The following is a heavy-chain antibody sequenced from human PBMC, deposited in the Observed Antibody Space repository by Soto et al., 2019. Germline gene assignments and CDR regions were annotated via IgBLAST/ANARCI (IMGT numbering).Heavy chain of an antibody. D-gene: IGHD6-6*01. J-gene: IGHJ6*02. CDR1: GFTFSNYS. CDR3: AKALQYSSSRDYFYYGMDV. Sequence: GGSLRLSCAASGFTFSNYSMSWVRQAPGKGLEWVSGMNSGGRTYYADSVKGRFTISRDTSKNTLYLQMNSPRADDTAVFYCAKALQYSSSRDYFYYGMDVWGQGTTVTVSS. V-gene: IGHV3-23*01. CDR2: MNSGGRT.